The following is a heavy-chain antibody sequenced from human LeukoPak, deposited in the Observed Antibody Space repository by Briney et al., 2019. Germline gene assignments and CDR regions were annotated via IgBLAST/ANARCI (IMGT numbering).Heavy chain of an antibody. J-gene: IGHJ4*02. Sequence: PGGSLRLSCAASGFTVSSNYMNWVRQAPGRGLEWVSVIYSGATTYYADSVRGRFTISRDNSKNTLYLQMNSLRAEDTAVYHCAGAPVAAAAPDYWGQGTLVTVSS. CDR3: AGAPVAAAAPDY. CDR2: IYSGATT. V-gene: IGHV3-66*01. D-gene: IGHD6-13*01. CDR1: GFTVSSNY.